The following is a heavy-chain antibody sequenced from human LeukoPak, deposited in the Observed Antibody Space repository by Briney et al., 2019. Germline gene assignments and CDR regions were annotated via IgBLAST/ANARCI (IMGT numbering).Heavy chain of an antibody. Sequence: PGGSLRLSCAASGSTFSNYWMNWVRQAPGKGLEWVANIKQDGSEKYYVDSVKGRFTISRDNAKNSLYLQMNSLRAEDTAVYYGAGGSGWSFDYWGQGTLVTVSS. J-gene: IGHJ4*02. V-gene: IGHV3-7*01. D-gene: IGHD6-19*01. CDR1: GSTFSNYW. CDR2: IKQDGSEK. CDR3: AGGSGWSFDY.